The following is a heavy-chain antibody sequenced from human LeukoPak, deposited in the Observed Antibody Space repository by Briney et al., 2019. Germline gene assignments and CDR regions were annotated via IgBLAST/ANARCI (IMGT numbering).Heavy chain of an antibody. CDR2: IYYSGST. D-gene: IGHD3-22*01. CDR3: ASYYYDSSAYYGPFDY. J-gene: IGHJ4*02. V-gene: IGHV4-39*01. Sequence: SETLSLTCTVSGGSISSSSYYWGWIRQPPGKGLEWIGSIYYSGSTYYNPSLKSRVTISVDTSKNQFSLKLSSVTAADTAVYYCASYYYDSSAYYGPFDYWGQGTPVTVSS. CDR1: GGSISSSSYY.